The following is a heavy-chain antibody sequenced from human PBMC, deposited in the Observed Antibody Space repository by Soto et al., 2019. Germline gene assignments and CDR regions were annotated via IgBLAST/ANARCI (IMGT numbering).Heavy chain of an antibody. CDR1: GFTFSDYA. D-gene: IGHD6-19*01. V-gene: IGHV3-30*18. CDR2: VSHDGRNT. CDR3: AKGGRQWLVTSDFNY. Sequence: VQLVESGGGVVQPGRSLRLSCAASGFTFSDYAMHWVRQAPGKGLEWVAVVSHDGRNTHYADSVKGRFTISRDSSKNTVSLEMTSLGAEDTAVYYCAKGGRQWLVTSDFNYWGQGALVTGSS. J-gene: IGHJ4*02.